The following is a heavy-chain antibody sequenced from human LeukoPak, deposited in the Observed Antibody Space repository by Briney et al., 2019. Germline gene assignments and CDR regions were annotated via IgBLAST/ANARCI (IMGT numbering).Heavy chain of an antibody. J-gene: IGHJ4*02. Sequence: PSETLSLTCAVYGGSFSGYYWSWIRQPPGKGLEWIGEINHSGSTNYNPSLKSRVTISVDTSKNQFSLKLSSVTAADTAVYYCARGQNLIRLYCSIATPGGYFDYWGQGTLVTVSS. D-gene: IGHD6-6*01. CDR1: GGSFSGYY. CDR2: INHSGST. CDR3: ARGQNLIRLYCSIATPGGYFDY. V-gene: IGHV4-34*01.